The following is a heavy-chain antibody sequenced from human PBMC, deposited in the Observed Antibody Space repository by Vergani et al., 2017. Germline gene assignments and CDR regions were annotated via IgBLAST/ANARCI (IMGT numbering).Heavy chain of an antibody. CDR3: ARDRQYAYYFDY. CDR2: INPNSGGT. Sequence: QVQLVQSGAEVKKPGSSVKVSCKASGGTFSSYAISWVRQAPGQGLEWMGWINPNSGGTNYAQKFQGRVTMTRDTSISTAYMELSRLRSDDTAVYYCARDRQYAYYFDYWGQGTLVTVSS. V-gene: IGHV1-2*02. J-gene: IGHJ4*02. CDR1: GGTFSSYA.